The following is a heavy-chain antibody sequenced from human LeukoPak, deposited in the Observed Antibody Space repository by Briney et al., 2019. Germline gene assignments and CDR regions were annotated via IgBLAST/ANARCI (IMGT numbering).Heavy chain of an antibody. V-gene: IGHV1-46*01. CDR3: ARQEGEVTGFDY. D-gene: IGHD3-10*01. J-gene: IGHJ4*02. CDR2: INPSGGST. Sequence: ASVKVSCKASGCTFTSYYMHWVRQAPGQGLEWMGIINPSGGSTSYAQKFQGRVTMTRVTSTSTVYMELSSLRSEDTAVYYCARQEGEVTGFDYWGQGTLVTVSS. CDR1: GCTFTSYY.